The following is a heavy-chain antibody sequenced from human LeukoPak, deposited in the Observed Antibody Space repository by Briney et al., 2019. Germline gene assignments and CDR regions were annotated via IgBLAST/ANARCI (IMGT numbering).Heavy chain of an antibody. CDR1: GGTFSSYA. CDR3: ARGDSWTNYYYGMDV. J-gene: IGHJ6*02. D-gene: IGHD6-13*01. V-gene: IGHV1-69*01. CDR2: IIPIFGTA. Sequence: SVKVSCKASGGTFSSYAISWVRQAPGQGLEWMGGIIPIFGTANYAQKFQGRVTITADESTSTAYMELSSLRSDDTAVYYCARGDSWTNYYYGMDVWGQGTTVTVSS.